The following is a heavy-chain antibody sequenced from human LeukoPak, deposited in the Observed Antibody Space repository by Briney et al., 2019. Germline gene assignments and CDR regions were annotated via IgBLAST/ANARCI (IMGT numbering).Heavy chain of an antibody. CDR3: AKDNRNYYIDY. J-gene: IGHJ4*02. D-gene: IGHD3-10*01. CDR1: GFTFSNYG. V-gene: IGHV3-30*02. CDR2: IGYDGSKM. Sequence: PGRSLRLSCAASGFTFSNYGIHWVRQAPGKGLEWVAFIGYDGSKMYYVDSVKGRFTISRDNSENTLYLQMNSLRTEDTALYYCAKDNRNYYIDYWGQGTLVTVSS.